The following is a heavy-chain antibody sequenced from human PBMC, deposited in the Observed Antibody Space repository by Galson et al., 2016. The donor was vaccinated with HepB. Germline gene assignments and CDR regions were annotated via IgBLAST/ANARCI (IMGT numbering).Heavy chain of an antibody. CDR1: GFTFSSYS. CDR2: ISSSSSYI. D-gene: IGHD3-22*01. Sequence: SLRLSCAASGFTFSSYSMNWVRQAPGKRLEWVSSISSSSSYIYYADSVKGRFTISRDNAKNSLYLQMNSLRAEDTAVYYCARDGYYDSSGYYYDDYYYGMDVWGQGTTVTVSS. CDR3: ARDGYYDSSGYYYDDYYYGMDV. V-gene: IGHV3-21*01. J-gene: IGHJ6*02.